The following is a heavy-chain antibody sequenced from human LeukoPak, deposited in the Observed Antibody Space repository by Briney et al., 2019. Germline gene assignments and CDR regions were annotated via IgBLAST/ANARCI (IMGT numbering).Heavy chain of an antibody. CDR2: IIPIFGTA. J-gene: IGHJ4*02. Sequence: SVKVSCKASGGTFSSYAISWVRQAPGQGLEWMGGIIPIFGTANYAQKFQGRVTITTDESTSTAYMELSSLRSGDTAVYYCARESDYDSSGYDYWGQGTLVTVSS. V-gene: IGHV1-69*05. D-gene: IGHD3-22*01. CDR3: ARESDYDSSGYDY. CDR1: GGTFSSYA.